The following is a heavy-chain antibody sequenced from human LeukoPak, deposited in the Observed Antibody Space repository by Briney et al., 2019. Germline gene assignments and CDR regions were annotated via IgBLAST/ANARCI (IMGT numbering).Heavy chain of an antibody. CDR3: ARQWVDCSSTSCYLARFDP. CDR1: GGSISSSSYY. V-gene: IGHV4-39*01. J-gene: IGHJ5*02. CDR2: IYYSGCT. Sequence: SETLSLTCTVSGGSISSSSYYWGWIRQPPGKGLEWIGSIYYSGCTYYNPSLKSRVTISVDTSKNQFSLKLSSVAAADTAVYYCARQWVDCSSTSCYLARFDPWGQGTLVTVSS. D-gene: IGHD2-2*01.